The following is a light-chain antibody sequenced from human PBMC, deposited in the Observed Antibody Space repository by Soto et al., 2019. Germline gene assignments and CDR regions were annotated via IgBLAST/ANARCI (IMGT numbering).Light chain of an antibody. CDR1: QSISSW. CDR3: QQYSSGWT. V-gene: IGKV1-5*03. J-gene: IGKJ1*01. CDR2: KAS. Sequence: DIQMTQSPSTLSASVGDRVTITCRASQSISSWLAWYQLKPGRAPKLLIYKASSLQSGVPSRISGSGSGTEFTLTISSLQPDDFATYHCQQYSSGWTFGQGTKVEIK.